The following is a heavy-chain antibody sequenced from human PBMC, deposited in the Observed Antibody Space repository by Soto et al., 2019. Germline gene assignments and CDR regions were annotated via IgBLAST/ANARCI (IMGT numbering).Heavy chain of an antibody. CDR2: IIPIFGTA. D-gene: IGHD3-3*01. Sequence: GASVKVSCKASGGTFSSYAISWVRQAPGQGLEWMGGIIPIFGTANYAQKFQGRVTITADESTSTAYMELSSLRSEDTAVYYCARGRSPTGFLAHDYWGQGTLVTVSS. CDR3: ARGRSPTGFLAHDY. CDR1: GGTFSSYA. V-gene: IGHV1-69*13. J-gene: IGHJ4*02.